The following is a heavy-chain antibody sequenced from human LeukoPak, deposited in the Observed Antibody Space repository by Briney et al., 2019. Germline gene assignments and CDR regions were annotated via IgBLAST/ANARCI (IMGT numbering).Heavy chain of an antibody. J-gene: IGHJ3*01. D-gene: IGHD2-2*01. CDR2: IKTKPFGGTS. CDR1: GFTFSSYG. V-gene: IGHV3-49*04. Sequence: GGSLRLSCAASGFTFSSYGMYWVRQAPGKGLEWITFIKTKPFGGTSEYAASVKGRFTFSRDDSKNIAYLQMNRLNTEDTAVYYCTRHQSPYLDAFDVWGQGTMVTVAS. CDR3: TRHQSPYLDAFDV.